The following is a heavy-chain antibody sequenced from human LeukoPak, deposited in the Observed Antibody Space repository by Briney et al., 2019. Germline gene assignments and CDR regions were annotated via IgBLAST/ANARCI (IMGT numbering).Heavy chain of an antibody. D-gene: IGHD5-18*01. Sequence: AGGSLRLSCAASGLTFSSYEMNWVRQAPGKGLEWVSYISSSGSTIYYADSVKGRFTISRDNAKNSLYLQMNSLRAEDTAVYYCARDSFLMDTAMACPFDYWGQGTLVTVSS. CDR3: ARDSFLMDTAMACPFDY. CDR2: ISSSGSTI. J-gene: IGHJ4*02. V-gene: IGHV3-48*03. CDR1: GLTFSSYE.